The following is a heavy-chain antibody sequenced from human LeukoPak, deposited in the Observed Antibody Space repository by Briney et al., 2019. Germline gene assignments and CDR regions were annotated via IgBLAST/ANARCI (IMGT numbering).Heavy chain of an antibody. J-gene: IGHJ4*02. CDR3: AKGTTVVRDHIHY. CDR1: GFTFSSYG. CDR2: IRYDGSNK. D-gene: IGHD4-23*01. V-gene: IGHV3-30*02. Sequence: GGSLRLACAASGFTFSSYGIHWVRQAPGKGLEWVAFIRYDGSNKYYADSVKGRFTIYRHNSKNNLYLKMNRLRGEDTAVYYCAKGTTVVRDHIHYWGQGTLVTVSS.